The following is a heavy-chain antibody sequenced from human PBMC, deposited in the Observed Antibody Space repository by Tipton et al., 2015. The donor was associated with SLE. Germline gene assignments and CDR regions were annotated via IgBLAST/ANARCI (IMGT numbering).Heavy chain of an antibody. D-gene: IGHD2-2*01. Sequence: SLRLSCAASGFTFSSYWMSWVRQAPGKGLEWVANIKQDGSEKYYVDSVKGRFTISRDNAKNSLYLQMNSLRAEDTAVYYCARDAPYCSSTSCLSDYWGQGTLVTVSS. V-gene: IGHV3-7*01. CDR2: IKQDGSEK. CDR1: GFTFSSYW. J-gene: IGHJ4*02. CDR3: ARDAPYCSSTSCLSDY.